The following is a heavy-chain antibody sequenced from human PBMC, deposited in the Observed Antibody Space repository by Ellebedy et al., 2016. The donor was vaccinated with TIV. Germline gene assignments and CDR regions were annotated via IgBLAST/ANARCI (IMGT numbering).Heavy chain of an antibody. J-gene: IGHJ6*02. D-gene: IGHD6-19*01. V-gene: IGHV1-2*02. CDR1: GYTFTANY. CDR3: ARVRRGSSGMDV. CDR2: VNPDSGST. Sequence: ASVKVSCKASGYTFTANYMHWVRHPPGHGLEWMGWVNPDSGSTNLAQRFQGRVTMTRDTSVNTAYMELSRLESGDTATYYCARVRRGSSGMDVWGQGTTVTVS.